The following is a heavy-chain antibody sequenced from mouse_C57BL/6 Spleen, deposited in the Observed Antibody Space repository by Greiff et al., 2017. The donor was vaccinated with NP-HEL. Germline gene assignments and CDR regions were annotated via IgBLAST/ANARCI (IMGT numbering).Heavy chain of an antibody. D-gene: IGHD2-2*01. V-gene: IGHV1-26*01. J-gene: IGHJ4*01. CDR2: INPNNGGT. CDR3: ARNGYMSMDY. Sequence: EVQLQQSGPELVKPGASVKISCKASGYTFTDYYMNWVKQSHGKSLEWIGDINPNNGGTSYNQKFKGKATLTVDKSSSTAYMELRSLKSEDSAVYYCARNGYMSMDYWGEGASVTASP. CDR1: GYTFTDYY.